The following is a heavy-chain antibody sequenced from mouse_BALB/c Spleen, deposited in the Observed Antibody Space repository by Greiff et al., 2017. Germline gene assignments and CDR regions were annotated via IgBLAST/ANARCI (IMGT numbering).Heavy chain of an antibody. V-gene: IGHV5-12-1*01. Sequence: EVQLVESGGGLVKPGGSLKLSCAASGFAFSSYDMSWVRQTPEKRLEWVAYISSGGGSTYYPDTVKGRFTISRDNAKNTLYLQMSSLKSEDTAMYYCARHEGSNCFFAYWGQGTLVTVSA. CDR3: ARHEGSNCFFAY. CDR2: ISSGGGST. CDR1: GFAFSSYD. J-gene: IGHJ3*01. D-gene: IGHD4-1*02.